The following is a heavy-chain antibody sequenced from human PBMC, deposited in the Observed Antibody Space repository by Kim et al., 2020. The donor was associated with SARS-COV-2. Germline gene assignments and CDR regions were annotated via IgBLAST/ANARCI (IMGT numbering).Heavy chain of an antibody. J-gene: IGHJ6*03. Sequence: GGSLRLSCAASGFTFGDYAMHWVRQAPGKGLECVSGISWNSGSIGYADSVKGRFTISRDNAKNSLYLQVNSLRAEDTALYYCAKGGYSGYNYYYYYYMDVWGKGTTVTVSS. V-gene: IGHV3-9*01. D-gene: IGHD5-12*01. CDR1: GFTFGDYA. CDR2: ISWNSGSI. CDR3: AKGGYSGYNYYYYYYMDV.